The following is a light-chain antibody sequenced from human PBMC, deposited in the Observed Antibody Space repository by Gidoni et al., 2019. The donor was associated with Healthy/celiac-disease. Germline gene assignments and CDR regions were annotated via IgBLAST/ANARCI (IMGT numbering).Light chain of an antibody. CDR3: QQSYSTPLT. Sequence: DIQMNQSPSSLSASVGDRVTITCRASQSISSYLNWYQQKPGKAPKLLIYAASSLQCGAPSRFSGSGSGTDFTLTISSLQPEDFATYYCQQSYSTPLTFGGGTKVEIK. CDR1: QSISSY. CDR2: AAS. J-gene: IGKJ4*01. V-gene: IGKV1-39*01.